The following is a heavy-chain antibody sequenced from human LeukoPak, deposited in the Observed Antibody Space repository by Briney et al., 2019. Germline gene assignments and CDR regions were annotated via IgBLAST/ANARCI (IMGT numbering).Heavy chain of an antibody. CDR2: IGISSSHT. D-gene: IGHD3-22*01. CDR1: GFTFSTNS. V-gene: IGHV3-21*04. Sequence: GGSLRLSCAASGFTFSTNSMNWVRQAPGKGLEWVSSIGISSSHTFYADSVKGRFTISRDNAKNSLYLQMNSLRAEDTAVYYCASDSSGYFGPWGQGTLVTVSS. J-gene: IGHJ5*02. CDR3: ASDSSGYFGP.